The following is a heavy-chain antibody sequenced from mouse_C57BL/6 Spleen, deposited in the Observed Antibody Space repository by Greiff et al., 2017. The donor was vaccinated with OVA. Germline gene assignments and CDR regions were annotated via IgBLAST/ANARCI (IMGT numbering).Heavy chain of an antibody. V-gene: IGHV1-26*01. D-gene: IGHD2-1*01. Sequence: VQLQQSGPELVKPGASVKISCKASGYTFTDYYMNWVKQSHGKSLEWIGDINPNNGGTSYNQKFKGKATLTVDKSSSTAYMELRSLTSEDSAVYYWARRGYGNTLDYWGQGTTLTVSS. J-gene: IGHJ2*01. CDR2: INPNNGGT. CDR1: GYTFTDYY. CDR3: ARRGYGNTLDY.